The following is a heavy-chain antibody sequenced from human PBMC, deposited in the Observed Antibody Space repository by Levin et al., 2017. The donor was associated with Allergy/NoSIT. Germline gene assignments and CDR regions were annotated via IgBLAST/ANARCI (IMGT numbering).Heavy chain of an antibody. CDR3: ARNDYGDYVQNFDY. CDR2: VNCNSGDT. D-gene: IGHD4-17*01. Sequence: ASVKVSCEAAGYTFTDHYMHWVRQAPGQGLEWMGWVNCNSGDTHYAQKFQDRVTMTRDTSITTAYIEVSRLRFDERALYFCARNDYGDYVQNFDYWGQGTLVTVSS. CDR1: GYTFTDHY. J-gene: IGHJ4*02. V-gene: IGHV1-2*02.